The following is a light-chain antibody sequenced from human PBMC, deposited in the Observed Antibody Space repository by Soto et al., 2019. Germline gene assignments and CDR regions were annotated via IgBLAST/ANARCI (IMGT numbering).Light chain of an antibody. CDR3: TSYAGTYSFFYV. CDR1: SSDVGAYNY. J-gene: IGLJ1*01. CDR2: EVS. V-gene: IGLV2-8*01. Sequence: QSVLTQPPSASGSPGQSVTISCTGTSSDVGAYNYVSWYQQLPGKAPKLIIYEVSKRPSGVPDRFSGSKSGNTAPLTVSGLQAEDEADYYCTSYAGTYSFFYVFGTGTKVT.